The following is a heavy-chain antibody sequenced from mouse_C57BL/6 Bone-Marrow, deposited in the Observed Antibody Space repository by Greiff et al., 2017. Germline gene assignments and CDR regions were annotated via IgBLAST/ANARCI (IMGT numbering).Heavy chain of an antibody. V-gene: IGHV1-54*01. CDR2: INPGRGGT. CDR3: ARIYPWFAY. D-gene: IGHD2-3*01. J-gene: IGHJ3*01. CDR1: GYAFTNYL. Sequence: VQLQQSGAELVRPGTSVTVSCKASGYAFTNYLIEWVKQRPGQGLEWIGVINPGRGGTNYTEKFKGKATLTADKSSRTAYMQLSSLTSEDSAVYFCARIYPWFAYWGQGTLVTVSA.